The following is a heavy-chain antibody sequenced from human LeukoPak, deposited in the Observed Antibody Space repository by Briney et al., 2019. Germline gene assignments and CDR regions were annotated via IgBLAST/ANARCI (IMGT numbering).Heavy chain of an antibody. CDR2: ISVSGETT. CDR1: GFTFSNYA. Sequence: GGSLRLSCAASGFTFSNYAMTWVRQAPGKGLEWVSAISVSGETTFYADSVRGRFTISRDSSKNTLYLHMSSLRAEDTALYYCAKGQRTRVVVAVVDAFDVCGRGTLVTVSS. V-gene: IGHV3-23*01. CDR3: AKGQRTRVVVAVVDAFDV. J-gene: IGHJ3*01. D-gene: IGHD2-15*01.